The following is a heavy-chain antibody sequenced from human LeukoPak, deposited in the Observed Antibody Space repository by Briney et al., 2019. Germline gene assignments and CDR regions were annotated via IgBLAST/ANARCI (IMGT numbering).Heavy chain of an antibody. CDR2: INHSGST. D-gene: IGHD6-13*01. V-gene: IGHV4-34*01. J-gene: IGHJ4*02. CDR3: ARGPTAAAARSLFDY. CDR1: GGSFSGYY. Sequence: SETLSLTCAVYGGSFSGYYWSWIRQPPGKGLEWIGEINHSGSTNYNPSLKSRVTIPVDTSKNQFSLKLSSVTAADTAVYYCARGPTAAAARSLFDYWGQGTLVTVSS.